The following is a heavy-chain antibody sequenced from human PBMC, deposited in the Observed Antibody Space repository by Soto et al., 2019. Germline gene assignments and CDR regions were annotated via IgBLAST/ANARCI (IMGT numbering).Heavy chain of an antibody. CDR2: IIPIFGTA. CDR3: ARDQLGYSSGWYENWFDP. CDR1: GGTFSGYA. D-gene: IGHD6-19*01. J-gene: IGHJ5*02. Sequence: QVQLVQSGDEVKKPGSSVKVSCKASGGTFSGYAISWVRQAPGQGLEWMGGIIPIFGTANYAQKFQGRVTITADESKSTAYMELSSLRSEDTAVYYCARDQLGYSSGWYENWFDPWGQGTLVTVSS. V-gene: IGHV1-69*12.